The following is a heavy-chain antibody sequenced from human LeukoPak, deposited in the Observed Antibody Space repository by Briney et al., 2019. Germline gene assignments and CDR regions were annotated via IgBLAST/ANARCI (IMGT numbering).Heavy chain of an antibody. Sequence: SETLSLTCAVSGGSISSGGYSWSWIRQPPGKGLEWIGYIYHSGSTYYNPSLKSRATISVDRSKNQFSLKLSSVTAADTAVYYCARSLVASNTHFDYWGQGTLVTVSS. J-gene: IGHJ4*02. CDR1: GGSISSGGYS. D-gene: IGHD5-12*01. V-gene: IGHV4-30-2*01. CDR3: ARSLVASNTHFDY. CDR2: IYHSGST.